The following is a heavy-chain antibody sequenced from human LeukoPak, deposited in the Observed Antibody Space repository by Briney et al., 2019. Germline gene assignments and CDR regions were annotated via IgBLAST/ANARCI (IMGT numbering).Heavy chain of an antibody. CDR2: ISAYNGNT. CDR3: ARDHRAEAVDAKY. Sequence: ASVKVSCKASGYTFTSYGISWVRQAPGQGLEWMGWISAYNGNTNYAQKLQGRVTMTTDTSKSTAYMELRSLRYDDTAVYYCARDHRAEAVDAKYWGQGTLVTVSS. CDR1: GYTFTSYG. J-gene: IGHJ4*02. D-gene: IGHD6-19*01. V-gene: IGHV1-18*04.